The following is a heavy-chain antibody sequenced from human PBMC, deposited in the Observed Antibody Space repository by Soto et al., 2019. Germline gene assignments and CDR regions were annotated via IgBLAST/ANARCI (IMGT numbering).Heavy chain of an antibody. CDR1: GFTFSSYA. Sequence: QVQLVESGGGVVQPGRSLRLSCAASGFTFSSYAMHWVRQAPGKGLEWVAVISYDGSNKYYADSVKGRFTISRDNSKNTLYLQMNILRAVDTAVYYCARIEYSSSYPDYWGQGTLVTVSS. J-gene: IGHJ4*02. V-gene: IGHV3-30-3*01. D-gene: IGHD6-6*01. CDR2: ISYDGSNK. CDR3: ARIEYSSSYPDY.